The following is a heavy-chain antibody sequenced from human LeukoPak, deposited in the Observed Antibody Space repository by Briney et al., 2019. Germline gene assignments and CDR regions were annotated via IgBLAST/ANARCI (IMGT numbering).Heavy chain of an antibody. CDR1: GFTFSSYA. Sequence: PGGSLRLSCAASGFTFSSYAMSWVRQAPGKGLEWVSGISWNSGSIGYADSVKGRFTISRDNAKNSLYLQMNSLRAEDTALYYCAKAEPASSNYLNWFDPWGQGTLVTVSS. CDR3: AKAEPASSNYLNWFDP. J-gene: IGHJ5*02. CDR2: ISWNSGSI. V-gene: IGHV3-9*01. D-gene: IGHD4-4*01.